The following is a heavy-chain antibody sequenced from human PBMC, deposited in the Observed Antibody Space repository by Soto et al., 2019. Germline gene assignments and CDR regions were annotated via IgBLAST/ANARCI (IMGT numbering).Heavy chain of an antibody. CDR1: GGSISSGDYY. Sequence: SETLSLTCTVSGGSISSGDYYWSWIRQPPGKGLEWIGYIYYSGSTYYNPSLKSGVTISVDTSKNQFSLKLSSVTAADTAVYYCARELGFNWFDPWGQGTLVTVSS. V-gene: IGHV4-30-4*01. D-gene: IGHD7-27*01. J-gene: IGHJ5*02. CDR2: IYYSGST. CDR3: ARELGFNWFDP.